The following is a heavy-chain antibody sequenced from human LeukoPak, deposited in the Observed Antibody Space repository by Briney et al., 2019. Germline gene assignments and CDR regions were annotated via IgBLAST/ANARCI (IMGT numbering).Heavy chain of an antibody. Sequence: ASVKVSCKASGGTFSSYAISWVRQAPGQGLEWMGGIIPIFGTANYAQKFQGSVTIAADESTSTAYMELSSLRSEDTAVYYCARGVPPRGFGVVMGAFDIWGQGTMVTVSS. CDR3: ARGVPPRGFGVVMGAFDI. CDR2: IIPIFGTA. J-gene: IGHJ3*02. D-gene: IGHD3-3*01. CDR1: GGTFSSYA. V-gene: IGHV1-69*13.